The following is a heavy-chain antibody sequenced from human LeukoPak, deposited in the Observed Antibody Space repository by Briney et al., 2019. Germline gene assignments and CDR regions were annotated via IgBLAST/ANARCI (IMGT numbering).Heavy chain of an antibody. CDR3: AREPYYDSSGYCLDY. V-gene: IGHV3-20*04. D-gene: IGHD3-22*01. Sequence: GGSLRLSCAASGFTFDDYGMSWVRQAPGKGLEWVSGINWNGGSTGYADSVKGRFTISRDNAKNSLYLQMNSLRVEDTAVYYCAREPYYDSSGYCLDYWGQGTLVTVSS. CDR1: GFTFDDYG. J-gene: IGHJ4*02. CDR2: INWNGGST.